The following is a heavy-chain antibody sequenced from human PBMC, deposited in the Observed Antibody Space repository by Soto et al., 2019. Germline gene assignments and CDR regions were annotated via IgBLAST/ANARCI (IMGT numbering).Heavy chain of an antibody. V-gene: IGHV4-4*09. D-gene: IGHD2-21*01. J-gene: IGHJ5*02. CDR3: ARLSSYYPSLDP. Sequence: QVQLQQSGPGLVQPSETLALACNVSGGSFSPNYWAWIGQPQGKGLEWGGYIDVGGTTSYNPSLKSRVTISLETSNSQFSLRLSSVTAADTAVYYCARLSSYYPSLDPWGHGTLVTVSS. CDR2: IDVGGTT. CDR1: GGSFSPNY.